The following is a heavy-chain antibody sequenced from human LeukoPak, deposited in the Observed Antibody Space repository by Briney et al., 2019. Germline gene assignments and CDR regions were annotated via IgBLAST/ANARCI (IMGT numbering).Heavy chain of an antibody. CDR3: ARNPNCSSTSCPADYYYYGMDV. CDR2: IDPNSGGT. J-gene: IGHJ6*02. Sequence: ASVKVSCKASGYTFTGFYMHWVRQAPGQGLEWMGWIDPNSGGTNYAQKFQGRVTMTRDTSISTAYMELSRLRSDDTAVYYCARNPNCSSTSCPADYYYYGMDVWGQGTTVTVSS. D-gene: IGHD2-2*01. V-gene: IGHV1-2*02. CDR1: GYTFTGFY.